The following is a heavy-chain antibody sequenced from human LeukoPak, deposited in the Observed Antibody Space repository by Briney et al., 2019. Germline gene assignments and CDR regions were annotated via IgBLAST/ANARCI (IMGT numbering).Heavy chain of an antibody. CDR1: GDSVSSNSAA. CDR2: TYYRSKWYN. J-gene: IGHJ4*02. V-gene: IGHV6-1*01. CDR3: ARGGLDYLCGGDRYSEGHFDY. Sequence: SQTLSLTCAISGDSVSSNSAAWNWIRQSPSRGLEWLGRTYYRSKWYNDYAVSVKSRITINPDTSKNQFSLQLNSVTPEDTAVYYCARGGLDYLCGGDRYSEGHFDYWGQGTLVTVSS. D-gene: IGHD2-21*02.